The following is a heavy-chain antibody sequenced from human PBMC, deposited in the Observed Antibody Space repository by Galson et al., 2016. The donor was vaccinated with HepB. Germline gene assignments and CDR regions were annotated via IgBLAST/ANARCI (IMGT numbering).Heavy chain of an antibody. D-gene: IGHD1-1*01. J-gene: IGHJ4*02. CDR2: IGSREDST. CDR1: GFTFSNHA. CDR3: AIGTNNHLLFDV. Sequence: SLRLSCAASGFTFSNHAMHWVRQAPGKGLEYVSTIGSREDSTYYGNSGKGGFTISRHNSKNTLYLQMNSLKSEDTAMYYCAIGTNNHLLFDVWGQGTLV. V-gene: IGHV3-64*01.